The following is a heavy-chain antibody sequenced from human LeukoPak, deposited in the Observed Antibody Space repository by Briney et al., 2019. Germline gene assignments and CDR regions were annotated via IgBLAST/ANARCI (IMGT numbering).Heavy chain of an antibody. D-gene: IGHD2-21*02. V-gene: IGHV4-34*01. CDR2: INHSGST. CDR1: GGSFSGYY. Sequence: PSETLSLTCAVYGGSFSGYYWSWIRQPPGKGLEWIGEINHSGSTNYNPSLKSRVTISVDTSKNQFSLKLSSVTAADTAVYYCARALPFYVVVVTGLNDAFDTWGQGTMVTVSS. J-gene: IGHJ3*02. CDR3: ARALPFYVVVVTGLNDAFDT.